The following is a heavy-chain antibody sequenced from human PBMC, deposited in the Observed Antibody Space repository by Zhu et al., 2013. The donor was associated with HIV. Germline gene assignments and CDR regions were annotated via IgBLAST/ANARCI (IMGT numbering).Heavy chain of an antibody. V-gene: IGHV1-8*03. CDR2: MNPKSGHT. J-gene: IGHJ5*02. D-gene: IGHD4-17*01. CDR3: ARGPISHRDYALRRSWLDP. Sequence: QVQLVQSGAEMKKPGSSVKVSCKASGGTLNKYAIIWVRQAAGQGLEWMGWMNPKSGHTGFSQKFHGRVYSTSDFTIKTAYLDINSLRHDDTGVYYCARGPISHRDYALRRSWLDPWGQGSLVTVSS. CDR1: GGTLNKYA.